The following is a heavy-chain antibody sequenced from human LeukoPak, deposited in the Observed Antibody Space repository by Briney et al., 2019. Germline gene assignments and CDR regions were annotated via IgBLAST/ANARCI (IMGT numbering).Heavy chain of an antibody. CDR3: ARDFSLNDIVVVVAATAADAFDI. CDR2: ISSSSSYI. J-gene: IGHJ3*02. Sequence: GGSLRLSCAASGFTFSSYSMNWVRQAPGKGLEWVSSISSSSSYIYYADSVKGRFTISRDNAKNSPYLQMNSLRAEDTAVYYCARDFSLNDIVVVVAATAADAFDIWGQGTMVTVSS. V-gene: IGHV3-21*01. D-gene: IGHD2-15*01. CDR1: GFTFSSYS.